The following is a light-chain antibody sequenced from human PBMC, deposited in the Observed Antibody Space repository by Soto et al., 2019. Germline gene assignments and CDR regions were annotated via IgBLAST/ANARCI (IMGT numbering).Light chain of an antibody. CDR3: QVWESSSDHVV. Sequence: SYELTQPPSVSVAPGQTARITWGGNNIGSKSVHWYQQKPGQAPVLVVYDDSDRPSGIPERFSGSNSGNTATLTISRVEAGDEADYYCQVWESSSDHVVFGGGTQLTVL. CDR2: DDS. J-gene: IGLJ2*01. V-gene: IGLV3-21*02. CDR1: NIGSKS.